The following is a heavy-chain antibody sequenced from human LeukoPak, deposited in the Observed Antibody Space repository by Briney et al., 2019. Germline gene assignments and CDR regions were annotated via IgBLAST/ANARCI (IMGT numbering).Heavy chain of an antibody. D-gene: IGHD2-15*01. Sequence: SETLSLTCTVSGGSISSSSYYWGWIRQPPGKGLEWIGSIYHSGSTSYNPSLKSRVTISVDTSKNQFSLKLSSVTAADTAVYYCARVRYCSGGSCRQYFDYWGQGTLVTVSS. CDR3: ARVRYCSGGSCRQYFDY. CDR2: IYHSGST. CDR1: GGSISSSSYY. V-gene: IGHV4-39*01. J-gene: IGHJ4*02.